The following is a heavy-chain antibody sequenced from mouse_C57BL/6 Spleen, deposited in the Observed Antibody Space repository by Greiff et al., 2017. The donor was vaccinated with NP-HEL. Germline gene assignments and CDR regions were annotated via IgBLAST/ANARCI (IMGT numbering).Heavy chain of an antibody. V-gene: IGHV1-15*01. CDR2: IDPETGGT. Sequence: VQLQQPGAELVRPGASVTLSCKASGYTFTDYEMHWVKQTPVHGLEWIGAIDPETGGTDYNQKFKGEAILTADKSSSTAYMELRSLTSEDSAVYYCTTGFGYWGQGTTVTGSS. CDR3: TTGFGY. J-gene: IGHJ2*01. CDR1: GYTFTDYE.